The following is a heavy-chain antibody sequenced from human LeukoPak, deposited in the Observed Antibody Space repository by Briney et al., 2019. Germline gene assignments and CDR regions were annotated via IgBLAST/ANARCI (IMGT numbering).Heavy chain of an antibody. CDR1: GGSISRYY. D-gene: IGHD6-13*01. CDR2: IYCSGST. J-gene: IGHJ4*02. V-gene: IGHV4-59*13. CDR3: ARDPGQQLAFGYFDY. Sequence: TSETLSVTCTVPGGSISRYYWSSIRQTPGKGLGWIGYIYCSGSTNYNPSLKSRVTISVDTSKNQFSLKLSSVTAADTAVYYCARDPGQQLAFGYFDYWRQGTLVTVSS.